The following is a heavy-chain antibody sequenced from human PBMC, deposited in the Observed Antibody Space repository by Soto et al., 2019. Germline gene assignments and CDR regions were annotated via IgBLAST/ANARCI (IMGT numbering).Heavy chain of an antibody. V-gene: IGHV1-58*01. CDR3: AAVGKSAWPPRTGDHGMDP. Sequence: ASVKVSCKASGFTFTSSAVQWVRQARGQRLEWIGWIVVGSGNTNYAQKFQERVTITRDMSTSTAYMELSSLRSEDTAVYYCAAVGKSAWPPRTGDHGMDPWGQGALVTVSS. CDR2: IVVGSGNT. CDR1: GFTFTSSA. J-gene: IGHJ5*02. D-gene: IGHD3-16*01.